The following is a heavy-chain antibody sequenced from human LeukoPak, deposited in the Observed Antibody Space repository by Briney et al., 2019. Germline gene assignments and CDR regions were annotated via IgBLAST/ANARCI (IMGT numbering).Heavy chain of an antibody. V-gene: IGHV3-30*03. CDR3: ARDGSGYSSSWRLYYFDY. CDR1: GFTFSTYA. D-gene: IGHD6-13*01. CDR2: TSYDGSNS. Sequence: GGSLRLSCAASGFTFSTYAMHWVRQAPGKGLEWVAVTSYDGSNSYYADSVKGRFTTSRDNSENTLYLQMDSLRTEDTAVYYCARDGSGYSSSWRLYYFDYWGQGTLVTVSS. J-gene: IGHJ4*02.